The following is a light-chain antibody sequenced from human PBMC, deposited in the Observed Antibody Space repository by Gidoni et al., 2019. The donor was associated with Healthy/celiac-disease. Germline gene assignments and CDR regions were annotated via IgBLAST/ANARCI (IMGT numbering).Light chain of an antibody. CDR3: QSADSSGTAVV. V-gene: IGLV3-25*02. Sequence: SYELTQPPSVSVSPGQTARITCSGDALPKQDAYWYQQKTGQAPVLVIYKDRERPSGIPERFSGSSSGTTVTLNISGVQAEDEADYYWQSADSSGTAVVFGGGTKLTVL. CDR1: ALPKQD. CDR2: KDR. J-gene: IGLJ2*01.